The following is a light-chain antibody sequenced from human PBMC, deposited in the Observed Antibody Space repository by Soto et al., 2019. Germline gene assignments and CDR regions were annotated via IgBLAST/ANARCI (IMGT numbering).Light chain of an antibody. CDR3: QRYNNWQLT. CDR1: PGIGDT. J-gene: IGKJ4*01. Sequence: EVVMTPSPATLSVSPGEGATLPCRAGPGIGDTLAWYQHKPGQTPRLLIYDRTTRATGVPARFSGSRSGTEFTLTINSLQSEDFAVYYCQRYNNWQLTFGGGTKVDIK. V-gene: IGKV3-15*01. CDR2: DRT.